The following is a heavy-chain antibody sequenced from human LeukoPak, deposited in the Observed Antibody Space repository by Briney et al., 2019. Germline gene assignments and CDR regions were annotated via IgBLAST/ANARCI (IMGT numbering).Heavy chain of an antibody. V-gene: IGHV3-43D*04. CDR3: AKDLYRHPERVFDI. CDR1: GFTFDDYG. D-gene: IGHD2-8*01. CDR2: VSWDGEST. J-gene: IGHJ3*02. Sequence: PGGSLRLSCSASGFTFDDYGMHWLRQSPGKGLAWVSLVSWDGESTNHTESVKGRFIFSRDNTNNSLYLQMTSLRVEDTAFYFCAKDLYRHPERVFDIWGQGSVVTVSS.